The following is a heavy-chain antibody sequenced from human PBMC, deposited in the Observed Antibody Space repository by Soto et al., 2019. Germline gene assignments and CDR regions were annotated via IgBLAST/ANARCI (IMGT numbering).Heavy chain of an antibody. D-gene: IGHD6-13*01. CDR1: GFTFDDYA. CDR3: AKGGIAAAGKSAYYYCMDV. J-gene: IGHJ6*02. CDR2: IRCNSGSI. Sequence: PGRSLRLSCPPSGFTFDDYAMHWVRQAPGNGLEWVSGIRCNSGSIGYADSVKGRLTISRDNATNSLYLQMNSLRGEDTDLYSCAKGGIAAAGKSAYYYCMDVWGQGSRVTVSS. V-gene: IGHV3-9*01.